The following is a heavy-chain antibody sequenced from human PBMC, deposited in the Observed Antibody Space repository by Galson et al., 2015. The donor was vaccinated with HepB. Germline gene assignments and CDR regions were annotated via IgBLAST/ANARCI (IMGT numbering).Heavy chain of an antibody. CDR1: GFTFSTYS. J-gene: IGHJ5*02. V-gene: IGHV3-21*01. CDR2: ISSSSSYI. CDR3: ARAGTVRAPACSFDH. D-gene: IGHD1-1*01. Sequence: SLRLSCAASGFTFSTYSMNWVRQAPGRGLEWVSSISSSSSYIYYADSVKGRFTISRYNAKNSLYLQMNSLRAEDTAVYYCARAGTVRAPACSFDHWGQGTPVAAS.